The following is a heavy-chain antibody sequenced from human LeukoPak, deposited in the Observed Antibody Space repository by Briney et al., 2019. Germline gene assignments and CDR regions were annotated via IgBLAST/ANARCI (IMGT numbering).Heavy chain of an antibody. CDR3: ARLTFGNDAFDI. Sequence: PSETLSLTCAVYGGSFSGYYWSWIRQPPGKGLEWIGSIYYSGSTYYNPSLKSRVTISVDTSKNQFSLKLSSVTAADTAVYYCARLTFGNDAFDIWGQGTMVTVSS. CDR1: GGSFSGYY. J-gene: IGHJ3*02. D-gene: IGHD3-16*01. V-gene: IGHV4-34*01. CDR2: IYYSGST.